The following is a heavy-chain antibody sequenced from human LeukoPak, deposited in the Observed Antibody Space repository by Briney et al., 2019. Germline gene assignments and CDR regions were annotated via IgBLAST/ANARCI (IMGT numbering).Heavy chain of an antibody. CDR1: GFTLSSQY. D-gene: IGHD6-13*01. J-gene: IGHJ4*02. Sequence: AGSLTLSCAASGFTLSSQYMSWVRQAPGKGLDWVSVIYDGDITYYADSVKGRFTISRDSSMDKLYLQLNTLTAGDTPVYYCARVAPAGTYFDSWGQGTLVTLPS. CDR3: ARVAPAGTYFDS. V-gene: IGHV3-66*01. CDR2: IYDGDIT.